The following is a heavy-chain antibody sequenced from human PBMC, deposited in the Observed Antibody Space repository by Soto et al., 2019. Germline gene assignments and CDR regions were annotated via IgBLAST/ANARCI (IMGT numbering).Heavy chain of an antibody. J-gene: IGHJ4*02. CDR1: GFTFSSYG. CDR2: ISYDGSNK. CDR3: ANVYAGGPFDY. D-gene: IGHD2-8*02. V-gene: IGHV3-30*18. Sequence: QVQLVESGGGVVQPGRSLRLSCAASGFTFSSYGMHWVRQAPGKGLEWVAVISYDGSNKYYADSVKGGFTRSRDNSKNTWYLQMNSLRAADTAVYYCANVYAGGPFDYWGQGTLVTVSS.